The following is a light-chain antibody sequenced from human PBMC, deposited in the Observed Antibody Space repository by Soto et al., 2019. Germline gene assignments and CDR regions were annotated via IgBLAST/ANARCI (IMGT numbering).Light chain of an antibody. V-gene: IGLV2-14*01. CDR3: SSYTSNSAYV. CDR1: SGDVGGYNY. J-gene: IGLJ1*01. Sequence: QSVLTQPASVSGSPGQSITISCTGSSGDVGGYNYVSWYQQHPGKAPKFMIYDVSYRPSGVSNRFSGSKSGNTASLTISGLQAEDEADYYCSSYTSNSAYVFGTGTKVTVL. CDR2: DVS.